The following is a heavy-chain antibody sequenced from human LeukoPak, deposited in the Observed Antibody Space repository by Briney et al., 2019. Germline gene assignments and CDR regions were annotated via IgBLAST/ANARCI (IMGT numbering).Heavy chain of an antibody. V-gene: IGHV3-11*06. J-gene: IGHJ3*02. CDR2: ISSSSSYT. Sequence: PGGSLRLSCAASGLTFSDYYMSWIRQAPGKGLEWVSYISSSSSYTNYADSVKGRFTISRDNAKNSLYLQMNSLRAEDTAVYYCARVGYYDSSGYRAFDIWGQGTMVTVSS. CDR3: ARVGYYDSSGYRAFDI. CDR1: GLTFSDYY. D-gene: IGHD3-22*01.